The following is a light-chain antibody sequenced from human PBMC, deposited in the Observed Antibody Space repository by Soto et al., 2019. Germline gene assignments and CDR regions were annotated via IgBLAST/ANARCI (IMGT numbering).Light chain of an antibody. CDR2: GAL. CDR1: QSVSSSY. J-gene: IGKJ1*01. CDR3: QQYGSSPWT. V-gene: IGKV3-20*01. Sequence: EIVLTQSPGSLSLSPGERVTLSWRASQSVSSSYLAWYQQKPGQAPRLLIYGALSRATGIPDRFSGSGSGTDFTLTISRLEPEDFAVYYCQQYGSSPWTFGQGTKVEIK.